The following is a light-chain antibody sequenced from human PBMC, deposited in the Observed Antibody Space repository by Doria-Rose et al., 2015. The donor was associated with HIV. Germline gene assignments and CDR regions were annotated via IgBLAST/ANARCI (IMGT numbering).Light chain of an antibody. CDR3: QSYDSRLSVYV. CDR1: SSNIGAGFD. CDR2: GNT. J-gene: IGLJ1*01. Sequence: QPPSVSGAPGQRVAISCTGSSSNIGAGFDVNWYQQFPGTAPKLLIHGNTNRPSGVPDRFSGSKSGTSASLAISGLRAENEADYYCQSYDSRLSVYVFGTGTKVIVL. V-gene: IGLV1-40*01.